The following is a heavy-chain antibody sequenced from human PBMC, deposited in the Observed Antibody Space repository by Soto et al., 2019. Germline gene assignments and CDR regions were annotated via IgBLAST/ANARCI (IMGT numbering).Heavy chain of an antibody. Sequence: GGSLRLSCAASGFTFSDYYMSWIRQAPGKGLEWVSYISSSSSYTNYADSVKGRFTISRDNAKNSLYLQMNSLRAEDTAVYYCARTSITMIGVGDYGMDVGGQGTTVTVSS. CDR3: ARTSITMIGVGDYGMDV. D-gene: IGHD3-22*01. J-gene: IGHJ6*02. CDR1: GFTFSDYY. CDR2: ISSSSSYT. V-gene: IGHV3-11*06.